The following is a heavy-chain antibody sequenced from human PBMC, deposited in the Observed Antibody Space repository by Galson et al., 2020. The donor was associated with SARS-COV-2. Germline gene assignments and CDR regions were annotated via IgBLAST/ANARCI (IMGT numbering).Heavy chain of an antibody. J-gene: IGHJ6*02. CDR2: ISWNSGSI. CDR1: GFTFDDYA. V-gene: IGHV3-9*01. Sequence: SLKISCAASGFTFDDYAMHWVRQAPGKGLEWVSGISWNSGSIGYSDSVKGRFTISRDNAKNSLYLQMNSLRAEDTALYYCAKDTAAAGLYYGMDVWGQGTTVTVSS. D-gene: IGHD6-13*01. CDR3: AKDTAAAGLYYGMDV.